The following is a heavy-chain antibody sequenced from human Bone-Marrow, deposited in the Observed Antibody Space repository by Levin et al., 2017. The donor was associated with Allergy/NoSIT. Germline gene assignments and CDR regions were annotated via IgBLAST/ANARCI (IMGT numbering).Heavy chain of an antibody. CDR3: VRDLDWKDV. CDR1: GFTFSTYP. Sequence: GESLKISCAVSGFTFSTYPIHWVRQAPGKGLEWVAVISSDGTDKYADSVKGRFTISRDNSKDTLYLQMNSLRADDTAIYYCVRDLDWKDVWGQGTTVTVSS. J-gene: IGHJ6*02. V-gene: IGHV3-30*04. CDR2: ISSDGTDK. D-gene: IGHD1-1*01.